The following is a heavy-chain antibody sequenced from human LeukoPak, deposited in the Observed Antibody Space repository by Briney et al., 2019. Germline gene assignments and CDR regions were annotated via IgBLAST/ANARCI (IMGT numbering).Heavy chain of an antibody. V-gene: IGHV1-3*01. Sequence: ASVKVSCKASGYTFTNYAMHWVRQAPGQRLEWMGWINAGNGNTQSSQKFQGRVTITSDTSASTAYMDLSSLRSEDTAVYYCASRLIAAAPFDYWGQGTLVTVSS. D-gene: IGHD6-13*01. CDR1: GYTFTNYA. J-gene: IGHJ4*02. CDR2: INAGNGNT. CDR3: ASRLIAAAPFDY.